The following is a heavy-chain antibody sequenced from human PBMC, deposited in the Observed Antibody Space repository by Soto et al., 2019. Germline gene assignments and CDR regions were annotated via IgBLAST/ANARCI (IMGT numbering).Heavy chain of an antibody. D-gene: IGHD1-1*01. J-gene: IGHJ3*02. CDR3: AISETAVHGGFDI. V-gene: IGHV1-69*01. CDR1: GGTFSSSA. CDR2: IIPTVGTA. Sequence: QVQLVQSGAEMREPGSSVKVSCKASGGTFSSSAINWLRQAPGQGPEWMGGIIPTVGTANYIEKFRGRGAITADSSTSTAYMEVRRLTSDDTAMYFFAISETAVHGGFDILGQGTMVTVSS.